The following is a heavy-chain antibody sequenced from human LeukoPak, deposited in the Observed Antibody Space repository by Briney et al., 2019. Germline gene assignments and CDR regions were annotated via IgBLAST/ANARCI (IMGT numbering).Heavy chain of an antibody. CDR3: VQEGPRGLAFDI. CDR2: ISGSGGGT. Sequence: GGSLSLSWEASGGTFSSYVMSWVRQAPGKGPGWGSGISGSGGGTYYADSVKRRFAISRDNSKNTLYLQMNSLRAEDTAVYYCVQEGPRGLAFDIWGQGTKVTVSS. J-gene: IGHJ3*02. CDR1: GGTFSSYV. V-gene: IGHV3-23*01.